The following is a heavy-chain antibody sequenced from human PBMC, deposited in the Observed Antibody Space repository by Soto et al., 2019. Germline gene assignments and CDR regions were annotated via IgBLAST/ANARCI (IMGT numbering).Heavy chain of an antibody. CDR2: TYYRSKWYN. Sequence: SQTLSLTCAISGDSVSSNSAAWNWIRQSPSRGLEWLGRTYYRSKWYNDYAVSVKSRITINPDTSKNQFSLQLNSVTPEDTAVYYCARVVWDSSGWYYYYGMDVWGQGTTVTVSS. D-gene: IGHD6-19*01. V-gene: IGHV6-1*01. CDR1: GDSVSSNSAA. J-gene: IGHJ6*02. CDR3: ARVVWDSSGWYYYYGMDV.